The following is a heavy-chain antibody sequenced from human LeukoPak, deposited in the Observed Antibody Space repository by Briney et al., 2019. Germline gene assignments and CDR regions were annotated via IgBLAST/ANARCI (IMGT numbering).Heavy chain of an antibody. CDR3: AREDYYDSSPDAFDI. CDR2: VYYDGNT. D-gene: IGHD3-22*01. Sequence: SETLSLTCTVSGGSISSSLYYWGWIRRPPGKGLEWIGNVYYDGNTYRNPPLRSRVTLSVDTSKNQFSLKLRSVTAADTAVFYCAREDYYDSSPDAFDIWGQGTMVAVSS. CDR1: GGSISSSLYY. V-gene: IGHV4-39*07. J-gene: IGHJ3*02.